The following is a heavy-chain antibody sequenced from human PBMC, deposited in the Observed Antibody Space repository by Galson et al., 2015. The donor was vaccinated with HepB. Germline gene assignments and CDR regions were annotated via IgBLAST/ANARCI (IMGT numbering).Heavy chain of an antibody. D-gene: IGHD6-19*01. V-gene: IGHV3-33*01. CDR2: IWYDGSNK. CDR1: GFTFSSYG. J-gene: IGHJ6*02. Sequence: SLRLSCAASGFTFSSYGMHWVRQAPGKGLEWVAVIWYDGSNKYYADSVKGRFTISRDNSKNTLYLQMNSLRAEDTAVYYCAREDSSGWTLPGTYYYYYYGMDVWGQGTTVTVSS. CDR3: AREDSSGWTLPGTYYYYYYGMDV.